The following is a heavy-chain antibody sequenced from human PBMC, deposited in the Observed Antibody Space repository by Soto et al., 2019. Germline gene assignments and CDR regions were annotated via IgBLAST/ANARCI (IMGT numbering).Heavy chain of an antibody. J-gene: IGHJ4*02. CDR2: IYYSGST. Sequence: SETLSLTCTVSGGSISSGGYYWSWIRQHPGKGLEWIGYIYYSGSTYYNPSLKSRVTISVDTSKNQFSLKLSSVTAADTAVYYCATYYYGSGSYVDYWGQGTLVTVSS. CDR3: ATYYYGSGSYVDY. V-gene: IGHV4-31*03. CDR1: GGSISSGGYY. D-gene: IGHD3-10*01.